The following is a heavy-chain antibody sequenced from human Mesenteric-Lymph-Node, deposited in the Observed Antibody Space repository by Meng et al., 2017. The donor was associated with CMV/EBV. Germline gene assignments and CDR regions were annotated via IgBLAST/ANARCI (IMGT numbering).Heavy chain of an antibody. CDR3: ARGYFPALDF. D-gene: IGHD3-10*01. Sequence: LSGTVSGGSISRSNWWAWVRQPPEKGLEWVGEVYNNGNTNYNPSLKSRITISVDKSKNQFSLKLTSLTAADTGVYYCARGYFPALDFWGQGTLVTVSS. CDR2: VYNNGNT. J-gene: IGHJ4*02. CDR1: GGSISRSNW. V-gene: IGHV4-4*02.